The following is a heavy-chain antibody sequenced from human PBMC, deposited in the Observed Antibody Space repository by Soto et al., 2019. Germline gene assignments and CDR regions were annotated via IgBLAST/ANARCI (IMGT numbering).Heavy chain of an antibody. D-gene: IGHD3-3*01. CDR1: GYTFTGYY. Sequence: ASVKVSCKASGYTFTGYYMHWVRQAPGQGLEWMGWINPNSGGTNYAQKFQGWVTMTRDTSISTAYMELSRLRSDDTAVYYCARSGYIDDFCSGYMTQLKENWFDPWGQGTLVTVSS. CDR3: ARSGYIDDFCSGYMTQLKENWFDP. V-gene: IGHV1-2*04. CDR2: INPNSGGT. J-gene: IGHJ5*02.